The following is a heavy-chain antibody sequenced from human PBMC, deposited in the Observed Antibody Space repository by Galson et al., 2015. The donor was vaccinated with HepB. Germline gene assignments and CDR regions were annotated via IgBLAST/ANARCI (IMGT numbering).Heavy chain of an antibody. D-gene: IGHD5-24*01. V-gene: IGHV3-21*01. CDR2: ISSSSSYI. CDR1: GFSFSSYS. CDR3: ARVAEMATVAYFDY. J-gene: IGHJ4*02. Sequence: SLRLSCAASGFSFSSYSMSWVRQAPGKGLEWVPSISSSSSYIYYTDSVKGRFTISRDNAKNSLYLQMNSLRAEDTAVYYCARVAEMATVAYFDYWGQGTLVTVSS.